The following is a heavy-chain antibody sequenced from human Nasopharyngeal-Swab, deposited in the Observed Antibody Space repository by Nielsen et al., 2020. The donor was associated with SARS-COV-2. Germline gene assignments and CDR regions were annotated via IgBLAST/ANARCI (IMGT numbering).Heavy chain of an antibody. CDR2: IHSVSSFT. CDR3: ARGRYNPY. Sequence: GGSLRLSCAASGFSFSDYYLSWNRQAPGKGLEWVSYIHSVSSFTDYADSVKGRFTISRDNAKNTLYLQMNTLRAEDTAVYYCARGRYNPYWGQGTLGTVSS. D-gene: IGHD1-14*01. J-gene: IGHJ4*02. V-gene: IGHV3-11*06. CDR1: GFSFSDYY.